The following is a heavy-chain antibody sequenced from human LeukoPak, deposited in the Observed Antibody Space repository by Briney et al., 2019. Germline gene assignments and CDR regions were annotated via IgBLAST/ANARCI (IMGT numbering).Heavy chain of an antibody. J-gene: IGHJ4*02. D-gene: IGHD4-17*01. CDR3: ARDWRKGHYGDYYFDY. V-gene: IGHV4-59*01. Sequence: SETLSLTCTVSGGSISGYHWSWIRQPPGKGLELIGYIYYTGNTHYNPSLKSRVTISADTSKNQFSLRLSSVTAADTAVYYCARDWRKGHYGDYYFDYWGQGTLVTVSS. CDR1: GGSISGYH. CDR2: IYYTGNT.